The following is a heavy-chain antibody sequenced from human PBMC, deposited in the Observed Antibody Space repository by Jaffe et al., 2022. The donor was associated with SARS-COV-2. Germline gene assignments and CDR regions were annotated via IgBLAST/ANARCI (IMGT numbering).Heavy chain of an antibody. CDR1: GFTFSSYA. D-gene: IGHD3-22*01. Sequence: EVQLLESGGGLVQPGGSLRLSCAASGFTFSSYAMSWVRQAPGKGLEWVSAISGSGGSTYYADSVKGRFTISRDNSKNTLYLQMNSLRAEDTAVYYCANGDYYDSSGYPPFDYWGQGTLVTVSS. J-gene: IGHJ4*02. V-gene: IGHV3-23*01. CDR2: ISGSGGST. CDR3: ANGDYYDSSGYPPFDY.